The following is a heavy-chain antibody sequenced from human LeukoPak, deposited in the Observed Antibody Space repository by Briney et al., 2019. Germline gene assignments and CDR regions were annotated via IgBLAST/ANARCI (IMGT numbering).Heavy chain of an antibody. Sequence: PGGSLTLTCAASGLTFSSHSMNRVRQVPGKGLEWVSSISSSSSYIYYADSVKGRFTISRDNAKNSLYLQMNSLRADDTAVYYCARDELCSSWSEFYYYYVRELWRRGTTVTVSS. CDR1: GLTFSSHS. V-gene: IGHV3-21*01. CDR3: ARDELCSSWSEFYYYYVREL. J-gene: IGHJ6*02. CDR2: ISSSSSYI. D-gene: IGHD6-13*01.